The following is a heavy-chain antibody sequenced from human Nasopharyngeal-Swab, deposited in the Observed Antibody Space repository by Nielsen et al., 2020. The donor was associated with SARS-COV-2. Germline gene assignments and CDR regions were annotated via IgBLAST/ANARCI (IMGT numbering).Heavy chain of an antibody. Sequence: SETLSLTCTVSGGSISSSDYFWGWIRQPPGKGREWIGIILYSGTTFYNPSLKSRVTISVDTSKNQFSLRVHSVTAADAAVYYCARAHCRGATCYSRSYYGMDVWGQGTLVTVSS. V-gene: IGHV4-39*01. J-gene: IGHJ6*02. D-gene: IGHD2-15*01. CDR2: ILYSGTT. CDR3: ARAHCRGATCYSRSYYGMDV. CDR1: GGSISSSDYF.